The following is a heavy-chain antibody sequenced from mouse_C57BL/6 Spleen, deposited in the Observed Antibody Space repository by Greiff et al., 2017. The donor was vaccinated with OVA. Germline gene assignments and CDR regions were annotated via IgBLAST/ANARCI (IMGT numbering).Heavy chain of an antibody. D-gene: IGHD2-2*01. CDR1: GYTFTDYY. V-gene: IGHV1-26*01. Sequence: EVQLQQSGPELVKPGASVKISCKASGYTFTDYYMNWVKQSHGKSLEWIGDINPNNGGTSYNQKFKGKATLTVDKSSSTAYMELRSLTSEDSAVYYCARGGVTTDYYAMDYWGQGTSVTVSS. CDR3: ARGGVTTDYYAMDY. CDR2: INPNNGGT. J-gene: IGHJ4*01.